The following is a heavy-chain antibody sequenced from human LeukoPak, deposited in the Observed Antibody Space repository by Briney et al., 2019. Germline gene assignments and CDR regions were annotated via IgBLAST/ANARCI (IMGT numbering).Heavy chain of an antibody. Sequence: GGSLRLSCAASGFTVSSNYMSWVRRAPGKGLQWVSVLYSGGSTYYADSVKGRFTISRDNSKNTLYLQMNSLRAEDTAVYYCARDGLYSSSSGATRNYFDYWGQGTLVTVSS. CDR3: ARDGLYSSSSGATRNYFDY. J-gene: IGHJ4*02. CDR2: LYSGGST. D-gene: IGHD6-6*01. V-gene: IGHV3-53*01. CDR1: GFTVSSNY.